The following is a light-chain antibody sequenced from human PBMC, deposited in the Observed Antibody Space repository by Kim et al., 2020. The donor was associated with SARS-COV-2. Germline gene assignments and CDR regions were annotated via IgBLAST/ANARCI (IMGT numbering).Light chain of an antibody. CDR2: DVS. Sequence: QSALTQPASVSESPGQSITISCTGSSSDVGGYNYVSWHQQHPGKAPKFMIYDVSKRPSGVSNRFSGSKSGNTASLTISGLQAEDEADYYCGSYISSNTWVFGGGTKLTVL. CDR1: SSDVGGYNY. J-gene: IGLJ3*02. V-gene: IGLV2-14*01. CDR3: GSYISSNTWV.